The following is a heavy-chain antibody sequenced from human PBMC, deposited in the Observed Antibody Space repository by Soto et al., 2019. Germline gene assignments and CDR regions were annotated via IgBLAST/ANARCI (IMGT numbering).Heavy chain of an antibody. J-gene: IGHJ5*02. CDR3: ARDKRITWIQLSLGWFDP. V-gene: IGHV3-23*01. CDR1: GFTFSTYA. D-gene: IGHD5-18*01. CDR2: ISGSVSGSDVNA. Sequence: GGSLRLSCAASGFTFSTYAMSWVRQAPGKGLEWVSAISGSVSGSDVNAFYADSVKGRFTISRDNSKNTLYLQMNSLRAEDTAVYYCARDKRITWIQLSLGWFDPWGQGTLVTVSS.